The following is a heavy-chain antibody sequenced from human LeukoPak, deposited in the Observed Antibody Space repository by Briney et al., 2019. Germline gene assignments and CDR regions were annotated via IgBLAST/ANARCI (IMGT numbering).Heavy chain of an antibody. CDR2: ISYDGVT. J-gene: IGHJ4*02. D-gene: IGHD5-24*01. V-gene: IGHV4-34*01. CDR3: ARGRDEYKGGNY. CDR1: GGSFSGYY. Sequence: SETLSLTCAVYGGSFSGYYWTWIRQPPGKGLEWIGEISYDGVTNYNPSLKSRVAISVDTSKNQFSLKLSSVTAADTAVYYCARGRDEYKGGNYWGQGTLVTVSS.